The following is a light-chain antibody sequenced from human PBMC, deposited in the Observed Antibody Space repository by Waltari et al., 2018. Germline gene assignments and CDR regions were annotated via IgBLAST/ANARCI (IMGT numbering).Light chain of an antibody. Sequence: SSELTQDPAVSVALGQTVRIPCRGASLRSYYASWYQQKPGQAPVLVIYGKNNRPSGIPDRFSGSSSGNTASLTITGAQAEDEADYYCNSRDSSGNHQVFGGGTKLTVL. CDR1: SLRSYY. J-gene: IGLJ2*01. CDR3: NSRDSSGNHQV. V-gene: IGLV3-19*01. CDR2: GKN.